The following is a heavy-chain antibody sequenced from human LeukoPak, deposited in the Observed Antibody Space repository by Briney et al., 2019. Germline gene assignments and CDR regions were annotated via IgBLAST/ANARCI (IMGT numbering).Heavy chain of an antibody. D-gene: IGHD2-21*02. Sequence: PSETLSLTCTVSGGSISSYYWTWLRQPAGEGPEWIGRIHASGSTNYNPSLKSRVNMSVDTSKNQFSLKLNSVTAADTAVYYCARVTDPRYNWFDPWGQGTLVTVSS. J-gene: IGHJ5*02. CDR3: ARVTDPRYNWFDP. V-gene: IGHV4-4*07. CDR1: GGSISSYY. CDR2: IHASGST.